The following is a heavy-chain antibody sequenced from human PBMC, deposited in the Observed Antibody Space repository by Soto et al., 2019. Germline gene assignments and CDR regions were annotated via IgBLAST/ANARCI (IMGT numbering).Heavy chain of an antibody. CDR3: ARGGGVGFGDYTTGGMDV. Sequence: GASVKVSCKASGYTFTRYAMHWVRQAPGQRLEWMGWINAGNGNTKYSQKFQGRVTITRDTSASTAYMELSSLRSEDTALYYFARGGGVGFGDYTTGGMDVWGQGTTVTVSS. CDR1: GYTFTRYA. V-gene: IGHV1-3*01. D-gene: IGHD2-8*02. J-gene: IGHJ6*02. CDR2: INAGNGNT.